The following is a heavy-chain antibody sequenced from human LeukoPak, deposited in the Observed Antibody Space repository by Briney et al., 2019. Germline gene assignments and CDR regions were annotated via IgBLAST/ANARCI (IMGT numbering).Heavy chain of an antibody. CDR2: IYYSGST. V-gene: IGHV4-59*08. Sequence: SETLSLTCTVSGGSIISHYWSWIRQPPGKGLEWIGYIYYSGSTNYNPSLKSRVTISVDTSKNQFSLKLSSVTAADTAVYYCARLRLSRIAAAGTGNWFDPWGQGTLVTVSS. J-gene: IGHJ5*02. CDR1: GGSIISHY. D-gene: IGHD6-13*01. CDR3: ARLRLSRIAAAGTGNWFDP.